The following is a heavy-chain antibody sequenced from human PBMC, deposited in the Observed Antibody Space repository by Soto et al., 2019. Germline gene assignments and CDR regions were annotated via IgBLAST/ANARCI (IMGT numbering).Heavy chain of an antibody. V-gene: IGHV4-34*01. CDR3: ATQYYSRGFT. D-gene: IGHD3-10*01. Sequence: PSETLSLTCAVYGGSFSGYYWSWIRQPPGKGLEWIGEINHSGSTNYNPSLKSRVTISVDTSKNQFSLKLSSVTAADTAVYYCATQYYSRGFTWGQGTMVTVSS. CDR1: GGSFSGYY. CDR2: INHSGST. J-gene: IGHJ3*01.